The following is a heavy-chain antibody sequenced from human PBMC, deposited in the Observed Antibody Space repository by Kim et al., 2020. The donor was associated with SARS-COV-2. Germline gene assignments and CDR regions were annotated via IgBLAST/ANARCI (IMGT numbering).Heavy chain of an antibody. J-gene: IGHJ6*03. CDR1: GFTFDDYA. V-gene: IGHV3-9*01. CDR3: AKDIWRFGELFLGYYMDV. CDR2: ISWNSGSI. D-gene: IGHD3-10*01. Sequence: GGSLRLSCAASGFTFDDYAMHWVRQAPGKGLEWVSGISWNSGSIGYADSVKGRFTISRDNAKNSLYLQMNSLRAEDTALYYCAKDIWRFGELFLGYYMDV.